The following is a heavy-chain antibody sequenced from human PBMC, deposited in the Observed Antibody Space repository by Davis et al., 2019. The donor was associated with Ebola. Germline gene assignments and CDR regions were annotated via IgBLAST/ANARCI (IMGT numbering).Heavy chain of an antibody. V-gene: IGHV3-48*02. D-gene: IGHD6-19*01. CDR2: ISSSSSTI. Sequence: GGSLRLSCAASGFTFSSYSMNWVRQAPGKGLKWVSYISSSSSTIYYADPVKGRFTISRDNAKNSLYLQMNSLRDEDTAVYYCARDQWLVSLTAAFDIWGQGTMVTVSS. CDR1: GFTFSSYS. CDR3: ARDQWLVSLTAAFDI. J-gene: IGHJ3*02.